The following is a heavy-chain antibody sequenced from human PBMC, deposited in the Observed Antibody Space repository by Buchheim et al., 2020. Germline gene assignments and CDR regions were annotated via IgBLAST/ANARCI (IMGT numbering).Heavy chain of an antibody. V-gene: IGHV4-30-2*01. J-gene: IGHJ4*02. Sequence: QLQLQESDSGLVKPSQTLSLTCAVSGDPITSGPYSWSWVRQRPEKGLEWIGYTYHSGSPNYNPSLKRRVIISVDKSTNQFSLNLRSMTAADTAVYYCARGYRFAYYFDYWGQGTL. CDR1: GDPITSGPYS. CDR2: TYHSGSP. D-gene: IGHD3-16*01. CDR3: ARGYRFAYYFDY.